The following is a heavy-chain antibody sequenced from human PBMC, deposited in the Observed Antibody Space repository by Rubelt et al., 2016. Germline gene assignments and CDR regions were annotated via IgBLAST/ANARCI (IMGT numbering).Heavy chain of an antibody. D-gene: IGHD3-10*01. V-gene: IGHV3-23*01. Sequence: EYGGGLVQPGGSLRLSCAASGFTFSSYAMSWVRQAPGKGLEWVSAISGSGGSTYYADSVKGRFTISRDNSKSTLYLQMNSLRDEDTALYHCAKSPDSFYFGSGSYFDYWGQGSLVTVSP. J-gene: IGHJ4*02. CDR1: GFTFSSYA. CDR2: ISGSGGST. CDR3: AKSPDSFYFGSGSYFDY.